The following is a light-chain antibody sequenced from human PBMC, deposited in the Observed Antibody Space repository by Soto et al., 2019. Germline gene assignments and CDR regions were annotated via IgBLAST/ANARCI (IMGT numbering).Light chain of an antibody. V-gene: IGLV2-11*01. Sequence: QSAMTQPRSVSGSPGESFTISCTGTSSDVRTYNYVSWYQQQPDKAPKLVIYDVTERPSGVPDRFSGSKSDNTASLTISGLQAEDEAHYYCCSHAGTFTFVFGTGTKVTVL. CDR3: CSHAGTFTFV. CDR1: SSDVRTYNY. CDR2: DVT. J-gene: IGLJ1*01.